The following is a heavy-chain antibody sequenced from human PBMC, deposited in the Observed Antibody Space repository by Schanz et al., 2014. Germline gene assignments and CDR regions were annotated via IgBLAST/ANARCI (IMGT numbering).Heavy chain of an antibody. CDR2: LSGSGGST. V-gene: IGHV3-23*04. D-gene: IGHD2-15*01. CDR1: GFTVSSNH. Sequence: EGQLAESGGGLVQPGGSLRLSCAVSGFTVSSNHMSWVRQAPGKGLEWVSALSGSGGSTYYADSVKGRFTISRDNSENTLYLQMNSLSADDTAVFYCAKGMGYCSGGTCYDYYYYGLDVWGQGTTVTVS. J-gene: IGHJ6*02. CDR3: AKGMGYCSGGTCYDYYYYGLDV.